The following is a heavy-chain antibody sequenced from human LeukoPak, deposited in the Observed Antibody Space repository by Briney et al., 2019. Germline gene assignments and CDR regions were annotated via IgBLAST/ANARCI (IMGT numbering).Heavy chain of an antibody. J-gene: IGHJ4*02. CDR1: GFTLSTFW. Sequence: GGSLRLSCAASGFTLSTFWMSWVRQSPGKGLEWVANIKQDESEKYYVDSVKGRFTISRDNAKNSLYLQMNSLRAEDAAVYYCARPRWLQFGPHDSWGQGTLVTVSS. V-gene: IGHV3-7*01. D-gene: IGHD5-24*01. CDR3: ARPRWLQFGPHDS. CDR2: IKQDESEK.